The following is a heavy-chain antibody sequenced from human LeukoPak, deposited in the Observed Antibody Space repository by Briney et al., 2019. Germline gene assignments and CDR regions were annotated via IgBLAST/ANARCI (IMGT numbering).Heavy chain of an antibody. V-gene: IGHV3-23*01. CDR2: ISGSGGST. CDR3: AKNTAMVREIDY. Sequence: AGGSLRLSCAASGFMFSSYAMSWVRQAPGKGLEWVSAISGSGGSTYYADSVKGRFTISRDNSKNTLYLQMNSLRAEDTAVYYCAKNTAMVREIDYWGQGTLVTVSS. J-gene: IGHJ4*02. D-gene: IGHD5-18*01. CDR1: GFMFSSYA.